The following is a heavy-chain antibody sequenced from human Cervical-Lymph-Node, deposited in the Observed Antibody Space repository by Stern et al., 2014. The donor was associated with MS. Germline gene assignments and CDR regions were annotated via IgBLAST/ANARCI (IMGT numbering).Heavy chain of an antibody. Sequence: EVQLVESGAEVKKPGESLKISCEASGYLFDDYWIGWVRQMSGRGLELVAIIFPRDSNTRYSPSVQGQVTISADKSISTAYLPWSRLKAPDTAMYYCARSPATPSGYDRFDYWGQGALVTVSS. CDR2: IFPRDSNT. J-gene: IGHJ4*02. D-gene: IGHD5-12*01. CDR1: GYLFDDYW. V-gene: IGHV5-51*03. CDR3: ARSPATPSGYDRFDY.